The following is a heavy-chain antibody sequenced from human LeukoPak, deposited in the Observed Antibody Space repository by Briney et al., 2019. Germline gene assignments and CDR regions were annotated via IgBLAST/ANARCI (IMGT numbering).Heavy chain of an antibody. CDR2: ITSSGSTI. J-gene: IGHJ3*02. V-gene: IGHV3-11*01. D-gene: IGHD6-6*01. CDR1: GFTFSDYY. Sequence: GGPLRLSCEASGFTFSDYYMSWIRQAPGKGLEWVSYITSSGSTIYYADSMKGRFTISRDNAKHSLFLQLDSLRAEDTAVYYCARIGRPAAFDIWGQGTLVIVSS. CDR3: ARIGRPAAFDI.